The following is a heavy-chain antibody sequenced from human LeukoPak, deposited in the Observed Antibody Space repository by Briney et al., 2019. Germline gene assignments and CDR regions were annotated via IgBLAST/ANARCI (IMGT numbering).Heavy chain of an antibody. D-gene: IGHD4-23*01. CDR1: GGSISSGVYY. CDR3: ARDRYTVVSWYFDL. CDR2: IYYSGST. Sequence: SETLSLTCTVSGGSISSGVYYWSWIRQHPGKGLEWIGYIYYSGSTYYNPSLKSRVTISVDTSKNQFSLKLSSETAADTAVYYCARDRYTVVSWYFDLWGRGTLVTVSS. V-gene: IGHV4-31*03. J-gene: IGHJ2*01.